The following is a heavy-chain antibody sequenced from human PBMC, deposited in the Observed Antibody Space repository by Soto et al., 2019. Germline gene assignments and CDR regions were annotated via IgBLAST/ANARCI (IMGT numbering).Heavy chain of an antibody. Sequence: AGGSLRLSCAASGFTFSSYAMSWVRQAPGKGLEWVSVISGSGGSTYYADSVKGRFTISRDNSKNTLYLQMNSLRAEDTAVYYCARRSSSWSFDYWGQGTLVTVSS. V-gene: IGHV3-23*01. CDR2: ISGSGGST. D-gene: IGHD6-13*01. CDR3: ARRSSSWSFDY. J-gene: IGHJ4*02. CDR1: GFTFSSYA.